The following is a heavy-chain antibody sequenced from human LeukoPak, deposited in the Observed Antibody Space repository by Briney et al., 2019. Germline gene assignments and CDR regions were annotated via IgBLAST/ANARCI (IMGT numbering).Heavy chain of an antibody. CDR1: GGSISSYY. CDR3: ARTGDPYNWFDP. Sequence: KSSETLSLTCTVSGGSISSYYWSWIRQPPGKGLEWIGYIYYSGSTYYNPSLKSRVTISVDTSKNQFSLKLSSVTAADTAVYYCARTGDPYNWFDPWGQGTLVTVSS. J-gene: IGHJ5*02. CDR2: IYYSGST. D-gene: IGHD2-21*02. V-gene: IGHV4-59*06.